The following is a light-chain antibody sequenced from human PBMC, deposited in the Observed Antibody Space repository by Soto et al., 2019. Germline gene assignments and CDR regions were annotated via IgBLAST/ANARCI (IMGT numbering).Light chain of an antibody. J-gene: IGKJ1*01. CDR3: QQRSKWRT. Sequence: EIVLTPSPATLSLSPGERATLSCRASQSVSSYLAWYQQKPGQAPRLLIYDESKRATGIPARFSGSGFGTDYTLTISSLEPEDVAVYYGQQRSKWRTFGQGTKVDIK. V-gene: IGKV3-11*01. CDR1: QSVSSY. CDR2: DES.